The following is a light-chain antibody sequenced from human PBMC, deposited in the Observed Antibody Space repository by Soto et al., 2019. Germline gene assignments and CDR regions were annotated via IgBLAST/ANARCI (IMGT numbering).Light chain of an antibody. CDR2: WAS. CDR3: HQYYNTPPT. Sequence: DIVLTQSPDSLTVSLGERATINCKSSQSVLYSSNNKNCVAWYQQKPGQPPNLLIYWASTRESGVPDRFSGSGSGTDFTLTISSLQAEDVAVYYCHQYYNTPPTFGQGTKVEIK. J-gene: IGKJ1*01. CDR1: QSVLYSSNNKNC. V-gene: IGKV4-1*01.